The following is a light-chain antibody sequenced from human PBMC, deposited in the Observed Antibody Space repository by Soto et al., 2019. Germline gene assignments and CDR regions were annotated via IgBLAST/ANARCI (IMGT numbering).Light chain of an antibody. Sequence: EIVMTQSPSTLSVSPGERSTLSCRASQSIYSNLAWYQQRPGQPPRLLIYRASTRATDIPARFSGSGSGTEFTLTISSLQSEDFAVYYCQQYHNLWTFGQGSMVAIK. J-gene: IGKJ1*01. CDR3: QQYHNLWT. CDR1: QSIYSN. CDR2: RAS. V-gene: IGKV3-15*01.